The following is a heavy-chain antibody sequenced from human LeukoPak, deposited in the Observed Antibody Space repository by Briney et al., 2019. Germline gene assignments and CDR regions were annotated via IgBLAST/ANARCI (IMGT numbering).Heavy chain of an antibody. V-gene: IGHV3-74*01. Sequence: PGGSLRLSCAASGFTFNTYWMHWVRQAPGKGLMWVSRINVDGSSTTYADPVKARFTISRENAKNTLYLQMNSLRAEDTAVYYCASGGLAYYWFDYWGQGTLVTVSS. D-gene: IGHD1-26*01. CDR2: INVDGSST. J-gene: IGHJ4*02. CDR1: GFTFNTYW. CDR3: ASGGLAYYWFDY.